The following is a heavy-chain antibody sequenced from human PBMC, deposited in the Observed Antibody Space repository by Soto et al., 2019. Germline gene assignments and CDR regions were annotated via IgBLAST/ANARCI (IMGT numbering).Heavy chain of an antibody. CDR3: ARDPPGAGGGIFDY. D-gene: IGHD3-10*01. V-gene: IGHV3-48*02. J-gene: IGHJ4*02. CDR1: GFTFSACA. Sequence: PGGSLRLSCAASGFTFSACALNWVRQTPGRGLEWVSYISPSSGTIYYADSVKGRFTISRDNAKNSLYLQMNSLRDEDTALYYCARDPPGAGGGIFDYWGQGTLVTVSS. CDR2: ISPSSGTI.